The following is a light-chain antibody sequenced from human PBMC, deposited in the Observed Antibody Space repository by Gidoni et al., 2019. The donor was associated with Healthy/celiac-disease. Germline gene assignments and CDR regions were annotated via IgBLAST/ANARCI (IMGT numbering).Light chain of an antibody. Sequence: YVLTQPPLVSVAPGKPARITCGGNNIGSKSVHWYKQKPGQAPVLVIYYDSDRPSGIPERFSGSNSGNTATLTISRVEAGDEADYYCQVWDSSSDHHVFGTGTKVTVL. CDR2: YDS. CDR3: QVWDSSSDHHV. V-gene: IGLV3-21*04. CDR1: NIGSKS. J-gene: IGLJ1*01.